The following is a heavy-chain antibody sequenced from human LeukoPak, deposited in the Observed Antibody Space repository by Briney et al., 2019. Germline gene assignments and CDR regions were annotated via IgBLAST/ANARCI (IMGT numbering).Heavy chain of an antibody. Sequence: GGSLRLSCAASGFTFSSYSMNWVRQAPGKGLEWVSSISSSSSYIYYADSVKGRFTISRDNAKNSLYLQMNSLRAEDTAVYYCASLDIAVAGPAFDYWGREPWSPSPQ. J-gene: IGHJ4*02. D-gene: IGHD6-19*01. CDR2: ISSSSSYI. V-gene: IGHV3-21*01. CDR3: ASLDIAVAGPAFDY. CDR1: GFTFSSYS.